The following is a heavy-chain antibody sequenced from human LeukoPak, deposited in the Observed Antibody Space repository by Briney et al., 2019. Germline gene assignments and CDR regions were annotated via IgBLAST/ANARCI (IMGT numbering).Heavy chain of an antibody. V-gene: IGHV3-30*18. CDR1: GFTFSSYG. CDR2: ISYDGSNK. CDR3: AKDFGGVWDILTGYFDY. J-gene: IGHJ4*02. D-gene: IGHD3-9*01. Sequence: GRSLRLSCAASGFTFSSYGMHGVRQAPGKGLEWVAVISYDGSNKYYADSVKGRFTISRDNSENTLYLQMNSLRAEDTAVYYCAKDFGGVWDILTGYFDYWGQGTLVTVSS.